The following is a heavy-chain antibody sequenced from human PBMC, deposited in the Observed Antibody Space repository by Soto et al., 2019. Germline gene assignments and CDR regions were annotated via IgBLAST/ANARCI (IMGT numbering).Heavy chain of an antibody. V-gene: IGHV4-59*08. Sequence: SETLSLTCSVSGSPISSYDWGWVRLPPGQGLQWVGYIYYTGTTSYNPSLKGRVTVSLDTAKKQFSLKLRSVTAADTAVYFCASLGGYYQAFYQWGQGAVVTVSS. CDR2: IYYTGTT. CDR1: GSPISSYD. D-gene: IGHD3-22*01. J-gene: IGHJ4*01. CDR3: ASLGGYYQAFYQ.